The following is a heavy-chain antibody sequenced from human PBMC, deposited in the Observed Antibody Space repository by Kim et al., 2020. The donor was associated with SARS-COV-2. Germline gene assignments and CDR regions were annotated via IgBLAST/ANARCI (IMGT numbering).Heavy chain of an antibody. D-gene: IGHD2-15*01. V-gene: IGHV3-48*03. CDR3: ARDGGGTFLDAFDI. Sequence: DAVKGRFTISRDNAKNSLYLQMNSLRAEDTAVYYCARDGGGTFLDAFDIWGQGTMVTVSS. J-gene: IGHJ3*02.